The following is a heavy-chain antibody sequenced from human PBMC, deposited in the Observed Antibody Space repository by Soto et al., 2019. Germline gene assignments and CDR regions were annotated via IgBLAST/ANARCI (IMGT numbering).Heavy chain of an antibody. D-gene: IGHD2-15*01. CDR3: ARGVDAGVDY. Sequence: QVQLVQSGAEVREPGASVKVSCKASGYIFTNYDINWVRQATGQGPEWMGWMSPNNGDTGYAQKFQGRVTMTRDTAISTAYMELTSLRPEVTAVYYCARGVDAGVDYWGQGSLVTVSS. J-gene: IGHJ4*02. V-gene: IGHV1-8*01. CDR1: GYIFTNYD. CDR2: MSPNNGDT.